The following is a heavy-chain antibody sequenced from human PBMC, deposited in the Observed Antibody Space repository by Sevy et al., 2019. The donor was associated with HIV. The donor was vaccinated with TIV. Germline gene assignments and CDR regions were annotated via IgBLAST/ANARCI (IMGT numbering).Heavy chain of an antibody. CDR1: GDSVSSNSAA. Sequence: SQTLSLTCAISGDSVSSNSAAGNWIRQSPSRGLEWLGRTYYRSKWYNDYAVSVKSRITINPDTSKNQFSLQLNSVTPEDTAVYYCARVEEAGILAFDIWGQGTMVTVSS. CDR3: ARVEEAGILAFDI. V-gene: IGHV6-1*01. J-gene: IGHJ3*02. D-gene: IGHD2-15*01. CDR2: TYYRSKWYN.